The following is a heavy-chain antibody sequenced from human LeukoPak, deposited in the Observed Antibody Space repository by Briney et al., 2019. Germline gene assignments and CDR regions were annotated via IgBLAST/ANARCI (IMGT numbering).Heavy chain of an antibody. CDR2: ISYSGST. CDR3: ARRRYYGSSYYGMDV. J-gene: IGHJ6*02. V-gene: IGHV4-39*01. Sequence: PSETLSLTCTVSGGTNSSSSDYWGWIRQPPGKGLEWIGSISYSGSTYHNPSLKSRVTISVDASKNQFSLKLSSMTAADTAVYYCARRRYYGSSYYGMDVWGQGTTVTVSS. CDR1: GGTNSSSSDY. D-gene: IGHD3-10*01.